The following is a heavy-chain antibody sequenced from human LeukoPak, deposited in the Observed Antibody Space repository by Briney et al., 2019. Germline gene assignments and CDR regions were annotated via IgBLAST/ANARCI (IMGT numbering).Heavy chain of an antibody. J-gene: IGHJ3*02. Sequence: PPGDSLRLSCAASGFTFSTYAMSWVRQAPRKGLEWVSGVSLFWCTTYYADAAQGRFTISRDDSKNTLYLQMNGLRAEDTAVYHCAKGGPSGSGSGLAFDIWGQGTMGTVSS. D-gene: IGHD3-10*01. CDR2: VSLFWCTT. CDR3: AKGGPSGSGSGLAFDI. V-gene: IGHV3-23*01. CDR1: GFTFSTYA.